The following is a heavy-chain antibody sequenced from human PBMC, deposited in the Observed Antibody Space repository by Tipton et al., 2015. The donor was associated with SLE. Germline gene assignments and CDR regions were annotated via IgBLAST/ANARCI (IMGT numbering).Heavy chain of an antibody. CDR2: ISYDGSNK. CDR3: AKDRHSSSWYYFDY. Sequence: SLRLSCAASGFTFSSYAMHWVRQAPGKGLEWVAVISYDGSNKYYADSVKGRFTISRDNSKNTLYLQMNSLRAEDTAVYYCAKDRHSSSWYYFDYWGQGTLVTVSS. V-gene: IGHV3-30-3*01. D-gene: IGHD6-13*01. CDR1: GFTFSSYA. J-gene: IGHJ4*02.